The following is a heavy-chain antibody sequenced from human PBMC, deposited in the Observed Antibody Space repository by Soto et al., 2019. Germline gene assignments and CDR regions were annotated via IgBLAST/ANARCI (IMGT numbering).Heavy chain of an antibody. Sequence: SETLSLTCTVSGGSVSSGSYYWSWIRQPPGKGLEWIGYIYYSGSTNYNTSLKRRVTISVDTSKNQFSLKLSSVTAADTAVYYCASERWLQFFDYYYGMDVWGQGTTVTVSS. V-gene: IGHV4-61*01. J-gene: IGHJ6*02. D-gene: IGHD5-12*01. CDR3: ASERWLQFFDYYYGMDV. CDR1: GGSVSSGSYY. CDR2: IYYSGST.